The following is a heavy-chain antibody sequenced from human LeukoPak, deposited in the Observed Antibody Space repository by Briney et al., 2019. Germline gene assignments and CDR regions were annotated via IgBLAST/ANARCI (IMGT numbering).Heavy chain of an antibody. CDR1: GGSISSSSYY. D-gene: IGHD3-10*01. Sequence: SETLSLTCTVSGGSISSSSYYWGWIRQPPGKGLEWIGSIYYSGSTYYNPSLKSRVTISVDTSKNQFSLKRSSVTAADTAVYYCARNRGFSPFDAFDIWGQGTMVTVSS. CDR3: ARNRGFSPFDAFDI. V-gene: IGHV4-39*01. CDR2: IYYSGST. J-gene: IGHJ3*02.